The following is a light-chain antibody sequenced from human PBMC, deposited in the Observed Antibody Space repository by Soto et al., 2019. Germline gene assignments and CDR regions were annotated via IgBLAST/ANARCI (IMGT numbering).Light chain of an antibody. Sequence: AIQLTQSPSSLSASVGDRVTITCRASQGISSALAWYQQTPGKPPNLLIYDASSLEIGVPSRFSGSGSGTDFTLTISGLQPEDSGTYYCQQFNSYPQTFGQGTKVEIK. V-gene: IGKV1-13*02. CDR3: QQFNSYPQT. J-gene: IGKJ1*01. CDR1: QGISSA. CDR2: DAS.